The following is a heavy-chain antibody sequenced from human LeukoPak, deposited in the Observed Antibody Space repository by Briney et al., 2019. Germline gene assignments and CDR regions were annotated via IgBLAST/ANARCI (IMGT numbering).Heavy chain of an antibody. D-gene: IGHD6-13*01. V-gene: IGHV1-18*04. CDR1: GYTFTSYG. CDR2: ISAYNGNT. Sequence: ASVKVSCKASGYTFTSYGISWVRQAPGQGLKWMGWISAYNGNTNYAQKLQGRVTMTTDTSTSTAYMELRSLRSDDTAVYYCARQYSSSWYGNWFDPWGQGTLVTVSS. J-gene: IGHJ5*02. CDR3: ARQYSSSWYGNWFDP.